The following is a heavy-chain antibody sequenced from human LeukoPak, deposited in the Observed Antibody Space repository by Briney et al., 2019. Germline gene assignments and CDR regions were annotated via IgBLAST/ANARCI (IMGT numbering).Heavy chain of an antibody. D-gene: IGHD4-17*01. CDR3: ARVGGPWGDYIDY. Sequence: ASVKVSCKASGGTFSSYAISWVRQAPGQGLEWMGRIIPIFGTANYAQKFQGRVTITTDESTSTAYMELSGLRSEDTAVYYCARVGGPWGDYIDYWGQGTLVTVSS. J-gene: IGHJ4*02. CDR2: IIPIFGTA. V-gene: IGHV1-69*05. CDR1: GGTFSSYA.